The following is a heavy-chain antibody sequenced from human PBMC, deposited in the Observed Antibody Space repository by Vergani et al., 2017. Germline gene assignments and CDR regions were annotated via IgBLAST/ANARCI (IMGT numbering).Heavy chain of an antibody. Sequence: QVQLQESGPGLVRPSETLSLTCVVSGFSITRGFYWAWLRQPPGKAPEWIGSIHHSGTTYYHPSLKSRVSISVDTSKNHFSLELNSVTAADTAVYFCARGWSCYYFRTAWFDFWGQGTLVTVSS. CDR1: GFSITRGFY. CDR3: ARGWSCYYFRTAWFDF. CDR2: IHHSGTT. V-gene: IGHV4-38-2*01. J-gene: IGHJ5*01. D-gene: IGHD2/OR15-2a*01.